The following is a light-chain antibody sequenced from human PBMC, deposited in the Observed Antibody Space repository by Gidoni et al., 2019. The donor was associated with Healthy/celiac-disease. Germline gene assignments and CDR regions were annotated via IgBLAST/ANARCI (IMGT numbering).Light chain of an antibody. J-gene: IGKJ5*01. CDR1: QSVSRY. Sequence: EIVLKQSPATLSLSPGERATLSCRASQSVSRYLAWYQQKPGQDPRLLIYDASNRATCIPARFSGSGSVTDFTLTISSLEPEDFAVYYCQQRSNWIPFXQXTRLXIK. CDR2: DAS. V-gene: IGKV3-11*01. CDR3: QQRSNWIP.